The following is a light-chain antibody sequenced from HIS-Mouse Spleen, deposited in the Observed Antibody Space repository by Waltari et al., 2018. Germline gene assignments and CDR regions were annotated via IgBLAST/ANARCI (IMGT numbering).Light chain of an antibody. V-gene: IGLV3-1*01. J-gene: IGLJ2*01. CDR1: KLGAKY. Sequence: SYELTQPPSVSVSPGQTASITCSGDKLGAKYSCWYQQKPGQSPALVIYQDSKRPSGIPERFSGSNSGNTATLTISGTQAMDEADYYCQAWDSSTAVFGGGTKLTVL. CDR2: QDS. CDR3: QAWDSSTAV.